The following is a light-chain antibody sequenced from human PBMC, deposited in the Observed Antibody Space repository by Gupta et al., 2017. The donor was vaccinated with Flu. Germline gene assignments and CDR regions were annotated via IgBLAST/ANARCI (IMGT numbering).Light chain of an antibody. J-gene: IGKJ2*02. Sequence: DIQMTQSPSSLSASVGDRVTITCRASQSISSYLNWYQQKPGKAPKLLIYAASRVQSGVPSRFSGSGSGTDFTRTISSLQPEDFANYYCQQCESALWTFGQGTXLEIK. V-gene: IGKV1-39*01. CDR1: QSISSY. CDR2: AAS. CDR3: QQCESALWT.